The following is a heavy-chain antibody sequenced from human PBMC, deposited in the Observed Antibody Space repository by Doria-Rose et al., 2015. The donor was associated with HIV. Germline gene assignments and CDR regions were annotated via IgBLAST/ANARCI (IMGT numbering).Heavy chain of an antibody. D-gene: IGHD1-1*01. CDR3: AKPLSALNSFDY. J-gene: IGHJ4*02. CDR2: IRGSGDT. Sequence: NWVRQAPGKGLEWVSSIRGSGDTYYSDSVKGRFTISRDNSKNTLFLQMNSLRAEDTAVYYCAKPLSALNSFDYWGQGTLVTVSS. V-gene: IGHV3-23*01.